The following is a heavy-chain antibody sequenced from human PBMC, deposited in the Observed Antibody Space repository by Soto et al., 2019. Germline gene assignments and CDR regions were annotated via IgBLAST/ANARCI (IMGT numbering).Heavy chain of an antibody. CDR1: GFTFSSYW. D-gene: IGHD5-12*01. J-gene: IGHJ4*02. Sequence: LQLVESGGGLGQPGGSLRLSCAASGFTFSSYWMPWVRQAPGKGLVWVSRINSDGSSTTYADSVKGRFTISRDNAKNTLYLQMNSLRAEDTAVYYCVRVPTGGYAFSLDDYWGQGTLVTVSS. V-gene: IGHV3-74*01. CDR2: INSDGSST. CDR3: VRVPTGGYAFSLDDY.